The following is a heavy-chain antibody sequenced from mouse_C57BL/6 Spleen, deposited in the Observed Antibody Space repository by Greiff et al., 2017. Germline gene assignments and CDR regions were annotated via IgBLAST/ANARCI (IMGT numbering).Heavy chain of an antibody. CDR1: GFTFSSYA. D-gene: IGHD2-12*01. Sequence: EVQLVESGEGLVKPGGSLKLSCAASGFTFSSYAMSWVRQTPEKRLEWVAYISSGGDYIYYADTVKGRFTISRDNARNTLYLQMSSLKSEDTAMYYCTREVTPDWYFDVWGTGTTVTVSS. CDR3: TREVTPDWYFDV. J-gene: IGHJ1*03. CDR2: ISSGGDYI. V-gene: IGHV5-9-1*02.